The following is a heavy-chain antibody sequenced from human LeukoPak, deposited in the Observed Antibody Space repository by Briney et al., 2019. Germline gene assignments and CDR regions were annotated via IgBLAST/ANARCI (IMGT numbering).Heavy chain of an antibody. J-gene: IGHJ3*02. CDR3: ARDYGANIAFDT. V-gene: IGHV3-30*02. Sequence: GGSLRLSCAASGFTFSSYGMHWVRQAPGKGLEWVAFIRYDGSNKYYADSVKGRFTISRDNSKNTLYLQMNSLRAEDTAVYYCARDYGANIAFDTWGQGTMVTVSS. D-gene: IGHD2/OR15-2a*01. CDR1: GFTFSSYG. CDR2: IRYDGSNK.